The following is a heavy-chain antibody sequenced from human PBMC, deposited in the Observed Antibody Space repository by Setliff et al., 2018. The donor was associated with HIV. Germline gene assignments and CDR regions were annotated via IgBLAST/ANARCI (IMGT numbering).Heavy chain of an antibody. Sequence: PSETLSLTCSVTGDSVNNGGFFWNWIRQTPGKGLEWIGNVYYRGSTKYNPSLKSRVTPSVDTSKNQFDLKVNSVTAADTAVYYCARGTLNYLDYWGQGAQVTVSS. J-gene: IGHJ4*02. D-gene: IGHD2-8*01. CDR2: VYYRGST. CDR1: GDSVNNGGFF. V-gene: IGHV4-61*08. CDR3: ARGTLNYLDY.